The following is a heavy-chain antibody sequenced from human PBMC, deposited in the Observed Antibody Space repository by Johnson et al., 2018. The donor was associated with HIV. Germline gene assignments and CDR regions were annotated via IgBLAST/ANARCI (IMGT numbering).Heavy chain of an antibody. CDR1: GFTFSDYA. V-gene: IGHV3-30*14. CDR2: ISYDAKNK. J-gene: IGHJ3*01. D-gene: IGHD3-9*01. Sequence: QMQLVESGGGVVQPGRSLRLSCVASGFTFSDYAVHWVRQAPGKGLEWVAVISYDAKNKYYAGSVKGRFTISRANAKNSLYLQMNSLRAGDTGVYYCARAGDYDVLTGSLLRGTFDVWGQGTMVTVSS. CDR3: ARAGDYDVLTGSLLRGTFDV.